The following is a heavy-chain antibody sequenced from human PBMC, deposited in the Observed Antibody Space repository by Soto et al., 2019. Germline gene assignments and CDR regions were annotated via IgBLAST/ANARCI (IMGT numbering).Heavy chain of an antibody. V-gene: IGHV3-23*01. CDR2: ITDTGGDA. Sequence: PGGSLRLSCAASGLTFESRAIGWVRQAPGEGLQWVSTITDTGGDAKYADSVRGRFVISRDNSKKTLYLQMTSLTAEDSAMSYCARGSTDSYPGRRIFDFWGRGTLGTVS. CDR3: ARGSTDSYPGRRIFDF. D-gene: IGHD3-10*01. CDR1: GLTFESRA. J-gene: IGHJ4*02.